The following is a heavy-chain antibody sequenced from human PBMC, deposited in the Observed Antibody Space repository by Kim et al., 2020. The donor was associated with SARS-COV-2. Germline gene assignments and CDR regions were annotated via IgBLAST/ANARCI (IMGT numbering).Heavy chain of an antibody. J-gene: IGHJ6*02. Sequence: ASVKVSCKASGYTFTSYYMHWVRQAPGQGLEWMGIINPSGGSTSYAQKFQGRVTMTRDTSTSTVYMELSSLRSEDTAVYYCARDRGYSGYDLTYYYYYGMDVWGQGTTVTVSS. CDR3: ARDRGYSGYDLTYYYYYGMDV. V-gene: IGHV1-46*01. CDR2: INPSGGST. CDR1: GYTFTSYY. D-gene: IGHD5-12*01.